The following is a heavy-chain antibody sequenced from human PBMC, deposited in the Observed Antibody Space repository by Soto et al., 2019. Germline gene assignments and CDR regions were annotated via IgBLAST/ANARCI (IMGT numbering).Heavy chain of an antibody. Sequence: QVQLQESGPGLVKPSETLSLTCTVSGGSISSYYWSWIRQPPGKGLEWIGYIYYSGSTNYNPSLKSRVTISVDTSKNQFSLKLSSVTAADTAVYYCASHLAAAGPFDYWGQGTLVTVSS. CDR3: ASHLAAAGPFDY. J-gene: IGHJ4*02. V-gene: IGHV4-59*01. CDR1: GGSISSYY. CDR2: IYYSGST. D-gene: IGHD6-13*01.